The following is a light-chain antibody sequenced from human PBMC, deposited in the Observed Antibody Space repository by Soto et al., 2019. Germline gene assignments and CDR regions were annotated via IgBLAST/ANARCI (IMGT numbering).Light chain of an antibody. V-gene: IGKV1-39*01. CDR3: QQSYSTPYT. J-gene: IGKJ2*01. Sequence: IHMTQSPSSLSASVGDRVTITCRASQRITTYLNWYQQKPGKAPKLLISTAATLQGGVPSRFSGSGSGTDFTLTITTLQPEDFALYFCQQSYSTPYTFGQGTKLEIK. CDR2: TAA. CDR1: QRITTY.